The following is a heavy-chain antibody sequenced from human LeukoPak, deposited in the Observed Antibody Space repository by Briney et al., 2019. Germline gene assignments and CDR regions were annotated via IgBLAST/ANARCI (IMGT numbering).Heavy chain of an antibody. Sequence: PGGSLRLSCAASGFTFSSYSMNWVRQAPGKGLEWVSSISSSSSYIYYADSVKGRFTISRDNAKNSLYLQMNGLRAEDTAVYYCARDSLSYYGMDVWGQGTTVTVSS. CDR3: ARDSLSYYGMDV. V-gene: IGHV3-21*01. CDR1: GFTFSSYS. CDR2: ISSSSSYI. J-gene: IGHJ6*02.